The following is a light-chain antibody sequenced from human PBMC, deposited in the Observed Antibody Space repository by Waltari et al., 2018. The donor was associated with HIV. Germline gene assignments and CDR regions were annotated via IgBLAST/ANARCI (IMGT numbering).Light chain of an antibody. J-gene: IGLJ2*01. CDR2: LNSDGSH. V-gene: IGLV4-69*01. CDR1: SGPSSYV. Sequence: QLVLTQSPSASASLGASVKLTCTLSSGPSSYVIAWHRQQPKKGPRYLMKLNSDGSHFKGDGIPDRFSGSSSGAERYLTISSLQSEDEADYYCQTWGTGIVVFGGGTKLTVL. CDR3: QTWGTGIVV.